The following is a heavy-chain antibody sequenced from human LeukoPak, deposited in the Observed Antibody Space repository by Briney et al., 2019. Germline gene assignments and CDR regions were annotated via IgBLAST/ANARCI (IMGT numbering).Heavy chain of an antibody. Sequence: SQTLSLTCAISGDSVSRNSVAWNWIRQSPSRGLEWLGRTYYRSKWYNDYAVSVRSRISINPDTSKNQFSLQLNSVTPEDTAVYYCARGQYSAHDYWGQGTLVTVSS. D-gene: IGHD4-11*01. CDR3: ARGQYSAHDY. CDR1: GDSVSRNSVA. CDR2: TYYRSKWYN. V-gene: IGHV6-1*01. J-gene: IGHJ4*02.